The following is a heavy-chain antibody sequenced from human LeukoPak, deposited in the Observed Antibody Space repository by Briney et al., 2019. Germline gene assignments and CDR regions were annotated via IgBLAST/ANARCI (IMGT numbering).Heavy chain of an antibody. CDR2: IRQDGSDK. CDR3: VRGGGSFDS. V-gene: IGHV3-7*04. Sequence: GGSLRLSCAASGFTLSGYWMSWVRQAPVKGLEWVANIRQDGSDKNYLDSVKGRFTVSCDNAKNSLYLQMDSLRAEDTAVYYCVRGGGSFDSWGQGTLVTVSS. CDR1: GFTLSGYW. D-gene: IGHD3-16*01. J-gene: IGHJ4*02.